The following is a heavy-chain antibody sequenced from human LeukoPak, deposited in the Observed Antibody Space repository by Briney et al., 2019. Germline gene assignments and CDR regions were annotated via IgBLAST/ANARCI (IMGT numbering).Heavy chain of an antibody. CDR2: ISGSGSST. J-gene: IGHJ3*02. CDR1: GFTFSNYA. CDR3: ARGNAHAFDI. D-gene: IGHD1-1*01. Sequence: SGGSLRLSCAASGFTFSNYAMTWVRQAPGKGLEWVPGISGSGSSTYYADSVKGRFTLSRDYPKNTLYLQMNSLRAEDTAVYFCARGNAHAFDIWGQGTMVTVSS. V-gene: IGHV3-23*01.